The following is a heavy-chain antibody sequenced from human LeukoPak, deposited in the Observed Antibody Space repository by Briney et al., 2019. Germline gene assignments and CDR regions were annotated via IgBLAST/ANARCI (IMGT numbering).Heavy chain of an antibody. J-gene: IGHJ5*02. D-gene: IGHD1-26*01. CDR1: GGTFSSYA. CDR3: ARKLVGAYNWFDP. Sequence: GASVKVSCKASGGTFSSYAISWVRQAPGQGLEWTGRIIPILGIANYAQTFQGRVTITADKSTSTAYMELSSLRSEDTAVYYCARKLVGAYNWFDPWGQGTLVTVSS. V-gene: IGHV1-69*04. CDR2: IIPILGIA.